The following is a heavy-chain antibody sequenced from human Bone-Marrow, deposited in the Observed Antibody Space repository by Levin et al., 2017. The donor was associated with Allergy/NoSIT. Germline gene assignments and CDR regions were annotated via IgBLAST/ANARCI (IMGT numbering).Heavy chain of an antibody. CDR1: GFTFNNYH. V-gene: IGHV3-21*06. D-gene: IGHD5-18*01. CDR2: ISSNSSYI. CDR3: ASGSGSRGYTYGAFYFAS. J-gene: IGHJ4*02. Sequence: GGSLRLSCAASGFTFNNYHMNWLRQAPGKGLEWVASISSNSSYIFYADSVKGRFTISRDNAKNSLFLQMNSLTAEDTALYYCASGSGSRGYTYGAFYFASWGKRPLVTVSP.